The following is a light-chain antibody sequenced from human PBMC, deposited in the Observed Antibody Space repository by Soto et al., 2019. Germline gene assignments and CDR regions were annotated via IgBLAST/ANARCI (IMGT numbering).Light chain of an antibody. V-gene: IGKV1-5*01. CDR1: QSISSW. J-gene: IGKJ1*01. CDR2: DAS. Sequence: DIQMTQSPSTLSASLGDRVTITCRASQSISSWLAWYQQKPGKAPKLLIYDASSLESGVPSRFSGSGSGTEFTLTISSLQPDDFATYYCQQYNSFQTFGQGTKVEIK. CDR3: QQYNSFQT.